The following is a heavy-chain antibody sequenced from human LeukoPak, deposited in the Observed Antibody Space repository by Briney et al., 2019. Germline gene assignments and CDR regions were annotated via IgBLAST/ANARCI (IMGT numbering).Heavy chain of an antibody. J-gene: IGHJ3*02. Sequence: SETLSLTCTVSGGSISSGGYYWSWIRQHPWKGLEWIGYIYYSGSTYYNPSLKSRVTISVDTSKNQFSLKLSSVTAADTAVYYCARDLIGQDAFDIWGQGTMVTVSS. CDR2: IYYSGST. D-gene: IGHD3-9*01. CDR3: ARDLIGQDAFDI. CDR1: GGSISSGGYY. V-gene: IGHV4-31*03.